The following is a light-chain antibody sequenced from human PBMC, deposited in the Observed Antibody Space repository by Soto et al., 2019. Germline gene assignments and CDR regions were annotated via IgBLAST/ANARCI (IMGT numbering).Light chain of an antibody. CDR1: QSISAK. J-gene: IGKJ1*01. V-gene: IGKV3-15*01. CDR2: AAS. Sequence: EVLMTQSPGTLSVSPGEGATLSCRASQSISAKLAWYQQKPGQAPRLLMYAASTRATDIPVRFSGSGSGTEFTLTISGLQSEDSAVYYCQQYDNWPQTFGQGTKVDIK. CDR3: QQYDNWPQT.